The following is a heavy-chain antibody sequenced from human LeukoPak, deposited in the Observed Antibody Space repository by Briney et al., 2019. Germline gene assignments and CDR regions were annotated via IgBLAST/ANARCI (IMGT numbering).Heavy chain of an antibody. J-gene: IGHJ4*02. D-gene: IGHD2-2*01. CDR1: GFTFSSYP. CDR3: AARPLMPPRFDN. V-gene: IGHV3-23*01. Sequence: GGSLRPSCAASGFTFSSYPMSWVRQAPGKGLEWVSSMSGGGGTTYYADSVKGRFTISRDNSKNTLYLQMNSLRVEDTAVYYCAARPLMPPRFDNWGQGTLVTVSS. CDR2: MSGGGGTT.